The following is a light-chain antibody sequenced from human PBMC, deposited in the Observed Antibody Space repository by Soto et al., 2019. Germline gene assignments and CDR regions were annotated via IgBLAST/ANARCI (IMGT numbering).Light chain of an antibody. CDR1: QSVSRF. J-gene: IGKJ2*02. CDR2: DTS. CDR3: QQYDNWPPCT. Sequence: EIVMTQSPATLSVSPGERVTLSCRASQSVSRFLAWYQQRPGQAPRLLIYDTSTRATGVPARFSGSGSGTEFSTTISSLQSEDFAVYYCQQYDNWPPCTFGQGTKLEVK. V-gene: IGKV3-15*01.